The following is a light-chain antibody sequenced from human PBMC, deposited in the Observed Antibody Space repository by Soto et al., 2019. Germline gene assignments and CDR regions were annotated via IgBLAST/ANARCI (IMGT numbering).Light chain of an antibody. CDR1: QSLSSTY. CDR2: GGS. J-gene: IGKJ2*01. CDR3: QLYGSSTLYT. Sequence: EIVLTQSPGTLSLSPGERATLYCRASQSLSSTYLAWYQQKPGQAPRLLIYGGSSRATGIPARFSGSGFGTDFTLTINRLEPEDFVVYYCQLYGSSTLYTFGQGTKLEIK. V-gene: IGKV3-20*01.